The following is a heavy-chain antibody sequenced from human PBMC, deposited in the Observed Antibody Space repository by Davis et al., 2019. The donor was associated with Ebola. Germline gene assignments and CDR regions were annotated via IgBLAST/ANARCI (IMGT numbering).Heavy chain of an antibody. CDR2: ISGSGGST. CDR1: GFTFSSYA. CDR3: AREALQERAVAGRRWFDP. Sequence: GSLRLSCAASGFTFSSYAMSWVRQAPGKGLEWVSAISGSGGSTYYADSVKGRFTISRDNSKNTLYLQMNSLRAEDTAVYYCAREALQERAVAGRRWFDPWGQGTLVTVSS. D-gene: IGHD6-19*01. V-gene: IGHV3-23*01. J-gene: IGHJ5*02.